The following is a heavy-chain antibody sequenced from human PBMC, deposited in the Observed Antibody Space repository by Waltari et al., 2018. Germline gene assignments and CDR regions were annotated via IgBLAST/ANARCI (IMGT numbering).Heavy chain of an antibody. CDR1: GYTFTGSY. J-gene: IGHJ6*02. V-gene: IGHV1-2*02. CDR3: ARALIAVAGNYYYGMDV. CDR2: INPNSGGT. D-gene: IGHD6-19*01. Sequence: QVQLVQSGAEVKKPGASVKVSCKASGYTFTGSYMHWVRQAPGQGLEWMGWINPNSGGTNYAQKFQGRVTMTRDTSISTAYMELSRLRSDDTAVYYCARALIAVAGNYYYGMDVWGQGTTVTVSS.